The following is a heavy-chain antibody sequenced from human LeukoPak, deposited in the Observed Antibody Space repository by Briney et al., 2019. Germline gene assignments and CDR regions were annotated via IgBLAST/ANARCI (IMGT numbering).Heavy chain of an antibody. Sequence: PGGSLRLSCAASGFTFNYYAMSWVRQAPGKGLEWVSAISGSGGSTYYADSVKGRFTISRDNSKNTLYLQMNSLRAEDTAVYYCAKRPAGVVVPAARDHYMDVWGKGTTVTVSS. CDR2: ISGSGGST. D-gene: IGHD2-2*01. V-gene: IGHV3-23*01. CDR1: GFTFNYYA. CDR3: AKRPAGVVVPAARDHYMDV. J-gene: IGHJ6*03.